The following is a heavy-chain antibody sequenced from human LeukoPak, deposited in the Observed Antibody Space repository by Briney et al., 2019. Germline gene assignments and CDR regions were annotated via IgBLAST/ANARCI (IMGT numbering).Heavy chain of an antibody. CDR1: GFTFSSYD. D-gene: IGHD3-10*01. CDR3: ARDQHGSGSTPYYYYMDV. Sequence: GGSLRLSCAASGFTFSSYDMHWVRQATGKGRVWLSAIGTAGDTYYPGSVKGRFTISRENAKNSLYLQMNSLRAGDTAVYYCARDQHGSGSTPYYYYMDVWGKGTTVTVSS. CDR2: IGTAGDT. J-gene: IGHJ6*03. V-gene: IGHV3-13*01.